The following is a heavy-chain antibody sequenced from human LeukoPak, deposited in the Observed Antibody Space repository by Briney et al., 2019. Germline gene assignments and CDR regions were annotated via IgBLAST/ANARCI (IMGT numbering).Heavy chain of an antibody. J-gene: IGHJ4*02. Sequence: SETLSLTCAVSGYSISSGYYWGWIRQPPRRGLEWIGSVYHSGTTHYNPSLKSRVTISEDTSRNQFSLKLSSVTAADTAVYYCARDRGSSGWFDFDYWGQGTLVTVSS. CDR3: ARDRGSSGWFDFDY. CDR2: VYHSGTT. D-gene: IGHD6-19*01. V-gene: IGHV4-38-2*02. CDR1: GYSISSGYY.